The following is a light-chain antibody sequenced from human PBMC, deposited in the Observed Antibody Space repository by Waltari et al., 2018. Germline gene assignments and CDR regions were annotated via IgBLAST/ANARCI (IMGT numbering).Light chain of an antibody. V-gene: IGLV3-19*01. Sequence: SSELTQDPTVSVAFGQTVRITCQGDTLRDYYASWYQLKPGQAPVLLIYGKNNRPPGIPDRFSGSTSGNTSSLTITGAQAEDEADFYCNSRDSSGNHVIFGGGTKLTVL. CDR1: TLRDYY. CDR3: NSRDSSGNHVI. J-gene: IGLJ2*01. CDR2: GKN.